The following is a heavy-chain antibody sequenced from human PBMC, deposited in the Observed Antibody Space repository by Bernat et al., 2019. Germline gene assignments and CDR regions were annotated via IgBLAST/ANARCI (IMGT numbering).Heavy chain of an antibody. D-gene: IGHD3-3*01. CDR2: ISYDGSTK. CDR1: GFTFSSFA. Sequence: QVQLVESGGGVVQPGRSLRLSCATSGFTFSSFAMHWVRQAPGKGLEWVAVISYDGSTKYSADSVRGRFTISRDNSKNTLYLQMNSLRVDDTAVYYCARRGYYGNWGQGTLDTVSS. J-gene: IGHJ4*02. CDR3: ARRGYYGN. V-gene: IGHV3-30*01.